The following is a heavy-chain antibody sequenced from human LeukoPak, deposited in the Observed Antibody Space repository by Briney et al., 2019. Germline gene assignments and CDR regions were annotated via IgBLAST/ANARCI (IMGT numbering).Heavy chain of an antibody. V-gene: IGHV1-69*13. CDR3: ARDIVVVPAANWFDP. J-gene: IGHJ5*02. Sequence: SVKVSCKAPGGTFSSYAISWVRQAPGQGLEWMGGIIPIFGTANYAQKFQGRVTITADESTSTAYMELSSLRSEDTAVYYCARDIVVVPAANWFDPWGQGTLVTVSS. CDR2: IIPIFGTA. D-gene: IGHD2-2*01. CDR1: GGTFSSYA.